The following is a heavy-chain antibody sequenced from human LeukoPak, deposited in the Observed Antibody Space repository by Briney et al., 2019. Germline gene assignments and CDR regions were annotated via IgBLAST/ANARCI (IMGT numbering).Heavy chain of an antibody. Sequence: GGSLRLSCAACGFTFSNAWMSGVRQAPGKGEEWVGRIKSKTDGSITDYAAPVKGRFTISRDDSKNTLYLQMNSLKTEDTAVYYCTTRETMYYYDSSGYYRNRYFDYWGQGTLVTVSS. CDR2: IKSKTDGSIT. CDR1: GFTFSNAW. D-gene: IGHD3-22*01. V-gene: IGHV3-15*01. CDR3: TTRETMYYYDSSGYYRNRYFDY. J-gene: IGHJ4*02.